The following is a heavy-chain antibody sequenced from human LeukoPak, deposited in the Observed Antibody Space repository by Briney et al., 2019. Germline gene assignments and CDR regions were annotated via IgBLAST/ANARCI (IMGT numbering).Heavy chain of an antibody. D-gene: IGHD3-3*01. J-gene: IGHJ5*02. CDR1: GLTFSDAW. CDR3: IWSGLNWFDT. Sequence: GGSLRLSCAASGLTFSDAWMSWVRQAPGKGLEWLGRIKGKTDSGTTDYAAPVKGRFTISRDDSKNTMYLQMNSLKSEDTAVYFCIWSGLNWFDTWGQGKPVTVSS. V-gene: IGHV3-15*01. CDR2: IKGKTDSGTT.